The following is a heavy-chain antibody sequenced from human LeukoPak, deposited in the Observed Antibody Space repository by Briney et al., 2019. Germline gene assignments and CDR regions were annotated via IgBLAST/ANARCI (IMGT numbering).Heavy chain of an antibody. CDR3: ARGRKRLRKSRSWFREDHYNGRGWFDP. CDR2: INHGGDT. CDR1: GESFSDYY. D-gene: IGHD1-1*01. J-gene: IGHJ5*02. Sequence: PSETLSLTCAVSGESFSDYYWNWIRQPPGKGLEWIGEINHGGDTNYNPSLKNRVTISVATSRRQFSLRLDSVTAADTAVYYCARGRKRLRKSRSWFREDHYNGRGWFDPWGQGTLVTISS. V-gene: IGHV4-34*01.